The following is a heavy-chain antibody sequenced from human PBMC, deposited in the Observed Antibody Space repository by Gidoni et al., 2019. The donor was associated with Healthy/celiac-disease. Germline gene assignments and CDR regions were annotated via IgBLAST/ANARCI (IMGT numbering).Heavy chain of an antibody. V-gene: IGHV3-30-3*01. CDR2: ISYDGSNK. Sequence: QVQLVESGGGVVQPGRSLRLSCAASGFTFSSYAMHWVRQAPGKGLEWVAGISYDGSNKYYADSVKGRFTISRDNSKNTLYLQMNSLRAEDTAVYYCARDELTQRTGMDYWGQGTLVTVSS. J-gene: IGHJ4*02. CDR1: GFTFSSYA. D-gene: IGHD1-1*01. CDR3: ARDELTQRTGMDY.